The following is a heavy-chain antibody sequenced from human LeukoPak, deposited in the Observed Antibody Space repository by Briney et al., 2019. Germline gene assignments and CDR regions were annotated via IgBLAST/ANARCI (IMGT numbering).Heavy chain of an antibody. CDR1: GFTVSSNY. Sequence: GGSLRLSCAASGFTVSSNYMSWVRQAPGKGLEWVSIIFSGGATYYADSVKGRFTISRDTSKNTLYLQMNSLRAEDTAVYYCARGVYDYDSSDYTNAFDIWGQGTMVTVSS. CDR3: ARGVYDYDSSDYTNAFDI. V-gene: IGHV3-66*01. CDR2: IFSGGAT. J-gene: IGHJ3*02. D-gene: IGHD3-22*01.